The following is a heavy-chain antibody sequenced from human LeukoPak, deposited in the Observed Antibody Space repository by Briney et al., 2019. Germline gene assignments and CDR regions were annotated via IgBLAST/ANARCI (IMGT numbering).Heavy chain of an antibody. CDR3: AKDRGDILTGYFGY. D-gene: IGHD3-9*01. V-gene: IGHV3-23*01. Sequence: GGSLRLSCAASGFTFSNHGMNWVRQAPGKGLEWVSGISPSGDITYYADSVKGQFTISRDNSKNTVYLQVISLTAEDTAVYYCAKDRGDILTGYFGYWGQGTLVTVSS. CDR2: ISPSGDIT. J-gene: IGHJ4*02. CDR1: GFTFSNHG.